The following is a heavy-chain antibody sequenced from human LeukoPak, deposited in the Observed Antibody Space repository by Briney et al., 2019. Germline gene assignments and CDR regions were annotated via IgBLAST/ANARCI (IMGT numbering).Heavy chain of an antibody. D-gene: IGHD3-3*01. J-gene: IGHJ4*02. CDR2: IYYSGST. V-gene: IGHV4-39*01. CDR3: ARLRTDTYYDLWSGYYFDY. CDR1: GGSISSSSYY. Sequence: PSETLSLTCTVSGGSISSSSYYWGWIRQPPGKGLEWIGSIYYSGSTYYNPSLKSRVTISVDTSKNQFSLKLSSVTAADTAVYYCARLRTDTYYDLWSGYYFDYWGQGTLVTVSS.